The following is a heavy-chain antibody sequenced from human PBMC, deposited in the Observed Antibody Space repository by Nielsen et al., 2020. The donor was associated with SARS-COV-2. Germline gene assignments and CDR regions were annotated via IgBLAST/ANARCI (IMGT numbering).Heavy chain of an antibody. CDR2: ISPNNGNV. D-gene: IGHD2-2*01. CDR3: ARVASGVVPGPLGIGMWYSYYYMDV. CDR1: DNTFSS. V-gene: IGHV1-18*01. Sequence: ASVKVSCKASDNTFSSINWVRQAPGQGLEWMGRISPNNGNVKYAQNLQGRVTMTTDASTRTVYMELRRLRSDDTAVYYCARVASGVVPGPLGIGMWYSYYYMDVWGKGTTVTVSS. J-gene: IGHJ6*03.